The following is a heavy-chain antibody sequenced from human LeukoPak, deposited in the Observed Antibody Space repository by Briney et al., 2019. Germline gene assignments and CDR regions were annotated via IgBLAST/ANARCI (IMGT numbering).Heavy chain of an antibody. CDR1: GFIFSNYY. V-gene: IGHV3-11*01. CDR3: AREHQLLSSYYYNDMDV. D-gene: IGHD2-2*01. J-gene: IGHJ6*02. CDR2: ISSSGSAI. Sequence: GGSLRLSCAASGFIFSNYYMNWIRRAPGKGLEWVSYISSSGSAIYYADSVKGRFTISRDNAKNSLYLQMNSLRVEDTAVYFCAREHQLLSSYYYNDMDVWGQGTTATVSS.